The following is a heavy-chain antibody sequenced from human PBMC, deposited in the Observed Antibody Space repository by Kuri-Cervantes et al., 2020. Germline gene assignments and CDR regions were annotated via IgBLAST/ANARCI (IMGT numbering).Heavy chain of an antibody. D-gene: IGHD1-1*01. Sequence: SGPTLVKPTQTLTLTRTFSGFSLTTYGVGVGWIRQPPGKALEWLALIYWDDDAHHSPSLKSRLTITKDTSKKQVFLTMTSMDSVDTATYFCARRTVGTTYFDYWGQGTPVTVSS. J-gene: IGHJ4*02. CDR1: GFSLTTYGVG. CDR3: ARRTVGTTYFDY. CDR2: IYWDDDA. V-gene: IGHV2-5*02.